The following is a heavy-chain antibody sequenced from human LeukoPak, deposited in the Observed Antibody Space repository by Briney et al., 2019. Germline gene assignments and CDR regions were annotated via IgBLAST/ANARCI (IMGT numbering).Heavy chain of an antibody. J-gene: IGHJ6*04. CDR1: GGTLWSYA. CDR2: ITPMFGTT. V-gene: IGHV1-69*06. D-gene: IGHD2-21*02. Sequence: SVKVSCKASGGTLWSYAMSWVRQAPGQGLEWMGGITPMFGTTNYAQKFQGRVTIGADTSTNTAYVEVRGLRSEDTAVYYCARATAKGNYYHGMDVWGKGTTVSVSS. CDR3: ARATAKGNYYHGMDV.